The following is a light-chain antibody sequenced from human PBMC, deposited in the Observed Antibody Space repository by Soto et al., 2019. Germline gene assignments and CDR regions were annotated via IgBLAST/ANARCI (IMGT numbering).Light chain of an antibody. CDR2: EVS. Sequence: QSALTQPASVSGSPGQSITISCTGTSSDVGGYNYVSWYQQHPGKAPKLMIYEVSNRPSGVSNRFSGSKSGNTASLTISGLQAEDEADYYRSSYTSSGTYVFGTGTKVTVL. J-gene: IGLJ1*01. CDR1: SSDVGGYNY. V-gene: IGLV2-14*01. CDR3: SSYTSSGTYV.